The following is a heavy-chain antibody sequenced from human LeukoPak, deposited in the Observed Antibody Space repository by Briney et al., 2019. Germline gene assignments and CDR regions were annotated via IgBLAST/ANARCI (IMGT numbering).Heavy chain of an antibody. J-gene: IGHJ5*02. V-gene: IGHV4-34*01. Sequence: SETLSLTCAVHGASFSDNYWTWIRQPPGKGLEWIGEITQTGSTNNNPSLKSRVTISLDTSKSQFYLRLSSVTAADTAVYYCARGSTWFDPWGQGTQVTVSS. CDR2: ITQTGST. CDR3: ARGSTWFDP. CDR1: GASFSDNY.